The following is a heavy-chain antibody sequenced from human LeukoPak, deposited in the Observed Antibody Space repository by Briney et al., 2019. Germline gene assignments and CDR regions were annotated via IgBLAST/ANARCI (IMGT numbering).Heavy chain of an antibody. CDR1: GGSISSGGYY. D-gene: IGHD3-10*01. V-gene: IGHV4-30-2*01. Sequence: SQTLSLTCTVSGGSISSGGYYWSWIRQPPGKGLEWIGYIYHSGSTYYNPSLKSRVTISVDRSKNQFSLKLSSVTAADTAVYYCARGPPMVLDYWGQGTLVTVSS. J-gene: IGHJ4*02. CDR3: ARGPPMVLDY. CDR2: IYHSGST.